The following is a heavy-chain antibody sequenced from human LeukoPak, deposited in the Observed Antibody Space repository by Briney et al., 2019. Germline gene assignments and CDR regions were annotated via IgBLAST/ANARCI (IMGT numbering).Heavy chain of an antibody. V-gene: IGHV4-38-2*02. CDR3: ATTPDDYGDYEDY. Sequence: SETLSLTCTVSGYSISSGYYWGWIRQPPGKGLEWIGSIYHSGSTYYNPSLKSRVTISVDTSKNQFSLKLSSVTAADTAVYYCATTPDDYGDYEDYWGQGTLVTVSS. D-gene: IGHD4-17*01. CDR1: GYSISSGYY. CDR2: IYHSGST. J-gene: IGHJ4*02.